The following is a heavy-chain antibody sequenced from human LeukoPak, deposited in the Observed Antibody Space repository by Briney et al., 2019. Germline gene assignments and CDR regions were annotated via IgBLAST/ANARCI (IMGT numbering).Heavy chain of an antibody. CDR2: IYYSGST. J-gene: IGHJ4*02. Sequence: PSETLSLTCTVSGDSISSSSSYWGWIRQPPGEGLEWIGSIYYSGSTYYNPSPKSRVTISVETSKNQFSLKLSSVTPADTAVYYCARVEGYSNYETFDYWGRGTLVSVSS. CDR3: ARVEGYSNYETFDY. CDR1: GDSISSSSSY. D-gene: IGHD4-11*01. V-gene: IGHV4-39*07.